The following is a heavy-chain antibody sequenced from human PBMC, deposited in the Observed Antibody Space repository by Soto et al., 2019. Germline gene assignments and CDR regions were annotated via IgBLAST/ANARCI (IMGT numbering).Heavy chain of an antibody. J-gene: IGHJ4*02. CDR2: ISGSADTT. Sequence: GGSLRLSCSASGFTFSNYAMTWVRQAPGKGLEWVSSISGSADTTYYGHSVKGRFTISRDNSKNTLNLQMNSLRAEDTARYFFVKDGQGDRCSGGGCLPEWGKETLVTFP. D-gene: IGHD2-21*02. CDR1: GFTFSNYA. CDR3: VKDGQGDRCSGGGCLPE. V-gene: IGHV3-23*01.